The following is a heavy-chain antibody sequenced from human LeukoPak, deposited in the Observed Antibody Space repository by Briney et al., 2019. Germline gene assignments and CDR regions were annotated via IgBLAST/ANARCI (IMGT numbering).Heavy chain of an antibody. CDR2: IYTSGST. CDR3: ARGNYYDSSGYYFNHWFDP. CDR1: GGSISSYY. Sequence: SETLSLTCTVAGGSISSYYWSWIRQPAGKGLEWIGRIYTSGSTNYNPSLKSRVTISVDTSKNQFSLKLSSVTAADTAVYYCARGNYYDSSGYYFNHWFDPWGQGTLVTVSS. D-gene: IGHD3-22*01. J-gene: IGHJ5*02. V-gene: IGHV4-4*07.